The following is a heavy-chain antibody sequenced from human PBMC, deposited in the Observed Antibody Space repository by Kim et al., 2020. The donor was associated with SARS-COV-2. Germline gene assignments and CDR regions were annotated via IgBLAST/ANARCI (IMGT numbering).Heavy chain of an antibody. CDR3: ARAGQTDYGDYRVDY. Sequence: PKFQGRVTMTRDTSTSTVYMELSSLRSEDTAVYYCARAGQTDYGDYRVDYWGQGTLVTVSS. D-gene: IGHD4-17*01. J-gene: IGHJ4*02. V-gene: IGHV1-46*01.